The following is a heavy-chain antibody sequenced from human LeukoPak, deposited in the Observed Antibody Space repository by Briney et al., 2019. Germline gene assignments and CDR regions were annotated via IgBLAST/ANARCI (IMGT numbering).Heavy chain of an antibody. V-gene: IGHV3-7*01. CDR2: IKQDGSEK. D-gene: IGHD3-22*01. CDR1: GFTFSSYW. Sequence: QAGGSLRLSCAASGFTFSSYWMSWVRQAPGKGLEWVANIKQDGSEKYYVDSVKGRFTISRDNAKNSLYLQMNSLRAEDTAVYYCAAAMDSSGYYNFDYWGQGTLVTVSS. J-gene: IGHJ4*02. CDR3: AAAMDSSGYYNFDY.